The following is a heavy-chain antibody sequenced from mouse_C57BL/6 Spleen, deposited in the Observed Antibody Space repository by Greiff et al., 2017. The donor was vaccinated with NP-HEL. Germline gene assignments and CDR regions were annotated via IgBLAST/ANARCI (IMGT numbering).Heavy chain of an antibody. CDR2: IDPSDSYT. J-gene: IGHJ3*01. Sequence: QVQLQQPGAELVRPGTSVKLSCKASGYTFTSYWMHWVKQRPGQGLEWIGVIDPSDSYTNYNQKFKGKATLTVDTSYSTAYMHLSSLTSEDSAGYYCARHHYYGNSYPCAYWGQGTLVTVST. V-gene: IGHV1-59*01. CDR3: ARHHYYGNSYPCAY. D-gene: IGHD1-1*01. CDR1: GYTFTSYW.